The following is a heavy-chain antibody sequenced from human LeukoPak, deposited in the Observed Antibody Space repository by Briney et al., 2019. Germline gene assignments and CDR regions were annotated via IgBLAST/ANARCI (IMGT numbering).Heavy chain of an antibody. CDR1: GGSISSSSYY. CDR2: IYYSGST. V-gene: IGHV4-39*07. CDR3: TRDEFGAIGGYYYYYMDV. Sequence: PSETLSLTCTVSGGSISSSSYYWGWIRQPPGKGLEWIGSIYYSGSTYYNPSLKSRVTISLDTSKNQFSLHLTSVTAADTAVYYCTRDEFGAIGGYYYYYMDVWGKGATVTVSS. J-gene: IGHJ6*03. D-gene: IGHD4/OR15-4a*01.